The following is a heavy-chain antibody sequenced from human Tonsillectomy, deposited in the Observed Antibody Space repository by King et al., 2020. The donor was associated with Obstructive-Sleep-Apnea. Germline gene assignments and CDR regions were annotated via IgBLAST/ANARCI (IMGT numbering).Heavy chain of an antibody. V-gene: IGHV3-15*01. CDR1: GLTFSDAW. CDR2: ILSKRGGGTV. CDR3: SHLRAYHYRMDF. J-gene: IGHJ6*02. Sequence: VQLVQSGGGLVKPGGSLRLSCAVSGLTFSDAWLNWVRQAPGKGLDWVGRILSKRGGGTVDYAEPVKGRFTISRDDSKNTLYLEMNSLKIEDTAIYYCSHLRAYHYRMDFWGQRTTVTVSS.